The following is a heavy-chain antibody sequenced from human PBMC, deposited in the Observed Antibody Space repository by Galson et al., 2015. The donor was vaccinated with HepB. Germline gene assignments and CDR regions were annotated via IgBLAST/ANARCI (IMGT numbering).Heavy chain of an antibody. CDR2: FHGTGGA. D-gene: IGHD3-10*01. CDR3: ARASIPRGAWFDP. CDR1: GASISAYY. J-gene: IGHJ5*02. V-gene: IGHV4-4*07. Sequence: ETLSLTCSVSGASISAYYWTWVRQPAGKGLEWLGRFHGTGGANYNPSLKSRLNMSIDKSNNHFSLTLTSVTAADTAVYFCARASIPRGAWFDPWGQGALVIVSS.